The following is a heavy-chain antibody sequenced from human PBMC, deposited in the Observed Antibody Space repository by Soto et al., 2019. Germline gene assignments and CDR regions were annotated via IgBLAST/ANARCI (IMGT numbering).Heavy chain of an antibody. D-gene: IGHD3-22*01. CDR2: INPNSGGT. Sequence: GASVKVSCKASGYTFTGYYMHWVRQAPGQGLEWMGWINPNSGGTNYAQKFQGWVTMTRDTSISTAYMELSRLRSDDTAVYYCARGRHDSSGYYYFFYYWGQGTMVTVP. CDR3: ARGRHDSSGYYYFFYY. V-gene: IGHV1-2*04. J-gene: IGHJ4*02. CDR1: GYTFTGYY.